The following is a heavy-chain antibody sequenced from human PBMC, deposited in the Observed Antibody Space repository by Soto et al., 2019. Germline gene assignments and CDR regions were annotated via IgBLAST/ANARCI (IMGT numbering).Heavy chain of an antibody. CDR3: ARDPSYYGMDV. Sequence: QVQLVQSGAEEKKPGASVKVSGKASGYTFTSYAMHWVRQAPGQRLEWMGWINAGNGNTKYSQKFQGRVTITRDTSASTAYMELSSLRSEDTAVYYCARDPSYYGMDVWGQGTTVTVSS. CDR1: GYTFTSYA. CDR2: INAGNGNT. J-gene: IGHJ6*02. V-gene: IGHV1-3*05.